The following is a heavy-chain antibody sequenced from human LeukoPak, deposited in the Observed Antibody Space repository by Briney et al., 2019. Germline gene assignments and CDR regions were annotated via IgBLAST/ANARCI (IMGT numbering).Heavy chain of an antibody. CDR2: ISGSGGST. D-gene: IGHD6-13*01. V-gene: IGHV3-23*01. CDR1: GFTFSSYA. CDR3: AKASGSSSWYLFDP. J-gene: IGHJ5*02. Sequence: PGGSLRLSCAASGFTFSSYAMNWVRQAPGKGLEWVSGISGSGGSTYYADSVKGRFTISRDNSKNTLYLQMNSLRAEDTGVYYCAKASGSSSWYLFDPWGQGTLVTVSS.